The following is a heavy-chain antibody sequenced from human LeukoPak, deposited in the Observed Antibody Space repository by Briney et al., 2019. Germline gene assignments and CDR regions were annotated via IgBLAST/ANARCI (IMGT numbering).Heavy chain of an antibody. V-gene: IGHV3-23*01. CDR2: ISGSGGST. J-gene: IGHJ6*02. CDR1: GFTFSSYA. Sequence: GGSLRLSCAASGFTFSSYAMSWVRQAPGKGLEWVSAISGSGGSTYYADSVKGRFTISRDNSKNTLYLQMNSLRAEDTAVYYCAKSQRLRFVVYGMDVWGQGTTVTVSS. D-gene: IGHD6-25*01. CDR3: AKSQRLRFVVYGMDV.